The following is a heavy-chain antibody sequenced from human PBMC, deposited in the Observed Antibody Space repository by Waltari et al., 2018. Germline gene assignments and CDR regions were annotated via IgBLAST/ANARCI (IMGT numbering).Heavy chain of an antibody. CDR3: TKDSRHYDWYSTPPIPTFGS. CDR1: GFNFKIYT. CDR2: ISGTSTYS. V-gene: IGHV3-21*01. J-gene: IGHJ4*02. Sequence: DVQLVESGGGLVKPGGSLRLSCVGSGFNFKIYTMNWVRHTPGRGLEWVSSISGTSTYSYYADSVNGRFIISRDNAKNSLYLQMNSLRAEDTAVYFCTKDSRHYDWYSTPPIPTFGSWGQGTQVTVSS. D-gene: IGHD3-9*01.